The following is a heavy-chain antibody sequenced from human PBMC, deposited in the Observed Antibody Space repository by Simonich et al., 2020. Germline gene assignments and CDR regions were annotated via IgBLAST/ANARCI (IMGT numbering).Heavy chain of an antibody. D-gene: IGHD2-15*01. CDR1: GGSISSYY. CDR3: ARGGLYFDY. Sequence: QVQLQESGPGLVKPSETLSLTCTVSGGSISSYYRSWIRQPPGKGLEWIVYIYYRGSTNSHPSLKSRVTISVDTAKNQFSLKLSSVTAADTAVYYCARGGLYFDYWGQGTLVTVSS. V-gene: IGHV4-59*01. J-gene: IGHJ4*02. CDR2: IYYRGST.